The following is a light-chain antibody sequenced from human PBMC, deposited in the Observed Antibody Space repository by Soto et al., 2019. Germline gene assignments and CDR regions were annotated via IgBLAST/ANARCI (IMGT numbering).Light chain of an antibody. CDR2: DAS. CDR1: QSVNIY. Sequence: EIELTQSPATLSLSPGERATLSCWASQSVNIYLAWYQQKPGQAPRLLISDASNRATGIPARFSGSGSGTDFTLTISSLEPEDFAVYYCQQRRSWPITFGQGTRLEIK. V-gene: IGKV3-11*01. CDR3: QQRRSWPIT. J-gene: IGKJ5*01.